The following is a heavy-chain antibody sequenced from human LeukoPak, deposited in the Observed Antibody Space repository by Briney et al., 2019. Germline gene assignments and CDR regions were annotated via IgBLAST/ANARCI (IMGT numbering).Heavy chain of an antibody. J-gene: IGHJ4*02. D-gene: IGHD3-3*01. CDR2: FNHSGIT. Sequence: SETLSLTCAVSGGSFSGHYYWVWIRQSRGRGLEWIGEFNHSGITNYNPSLKSGDFLSVDRSNNQFSLKLNTVTAADTAVYYCARLLLSGGLDSWGQGTLVTVSS. CDR3: ARLLLSGGLDS. CDR1: GGSFSGHYY. V-gene: IGHV4-34*01.